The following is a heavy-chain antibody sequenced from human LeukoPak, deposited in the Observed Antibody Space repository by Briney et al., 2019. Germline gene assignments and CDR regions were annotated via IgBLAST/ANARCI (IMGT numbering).Heavy chain of an antibody. CDR2: INPNSGGT. V-gene: IGHV1-2*02. J-gene: IGHJ5*02. Sequence: GESLKISCKASGYTFTGYYMHWVRQAPGQGLEWTGWINPNSGGTNYAQKFQGRVTMTRDTSISTAYMELSRLRSDDTAVYYCAREGYGDQGGWFDPWGQGTLVTVSS. D-gene: IGHD4-17*01. CDR1: GYTFTGYY. CDR3: AREGYGDQGGWFDP.